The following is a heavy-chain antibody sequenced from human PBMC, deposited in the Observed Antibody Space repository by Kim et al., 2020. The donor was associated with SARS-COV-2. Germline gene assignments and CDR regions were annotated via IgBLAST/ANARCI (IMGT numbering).Heavy chain of an antibody. D-gene: IGHD6-19*01. Sequence: GESLKISCKCSGYSFTSYWIAWVRQMPGKGLEWMGIIYPGDSDTTYSPSFQGQVTISADKSISTAYLQWSSLKASDTAMYYCARHPPYSSGWRYFDYWGQGTLVTVSS. CDR1: GYSFTSYW. CDR2: IYPGDSDT. CDR3: ARHPPYSSGWRYFDY. J-gene: IGHJ4*02. V-gene: IGHV5-51*01.